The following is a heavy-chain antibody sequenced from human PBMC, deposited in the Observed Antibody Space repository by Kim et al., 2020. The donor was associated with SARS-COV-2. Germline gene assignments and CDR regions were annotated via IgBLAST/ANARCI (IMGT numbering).Heavy chain of an antibody. J-gene: IGHJ6*02. Sequence: SETLSLTCAVYGGSFSGYYWSWIRQPPGKGLEWIGEINHSGSTNYNPSLKSRVTISVDTSKNQFSLKLSSVTAADTAVYYCARPIAAAGQDYYGMDVWGQGTTVTVSS. CDR2: INHSGST. D-gene: IGHD6-13*01. CDR3: ARPIAAAGQDYYGMDV. V-gene: IGHV4-34*01. CDR1: GGSFSGYY.